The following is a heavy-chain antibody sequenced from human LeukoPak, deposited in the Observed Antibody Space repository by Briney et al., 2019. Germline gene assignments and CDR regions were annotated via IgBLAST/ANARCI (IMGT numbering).Heavy chain of an antibody. Sequence: SGPTLVNPTQTLTLTCTVSGFSLITSGMRVSWIRQPPGKALEWLALIDCDDDKYYSTSLKTRLTISKDTFKTQVVLTMTNMDLVDTATYYCARISAYGDYYFDYWGQGTLVTVSS. CDR3: ARISAYGDYYFDY. D-gene: IGHD4-17*01. CDR1: GFSLITSGMR. J-gene: IGHJ4*02. V-gene: IGHV2-70*01. CDR2: IDCDDDK.